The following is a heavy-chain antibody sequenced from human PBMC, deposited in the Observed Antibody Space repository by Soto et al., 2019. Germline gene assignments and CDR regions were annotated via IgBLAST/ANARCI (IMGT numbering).Heavy chain of an antibody. Sequence: SVKVSCKTFGGTFSSYAISCLRHTPRQELEWMGGIIPIFGTANYAQKFQGRVTINAKEFTSTAYMELSSLRSEDTAVYYSARDQRAQGLRSGYSHGMAVWGQGSTVTVSS. CDR1: GGTFSSYA. CDR2: IIPIFGTA. CDR3: ARDQRAQGLRSGYSHGMAV. J-gene: IGHJ6*02. D-gene: IGHD3-3*01. V-gene: IGHV1-69*13.